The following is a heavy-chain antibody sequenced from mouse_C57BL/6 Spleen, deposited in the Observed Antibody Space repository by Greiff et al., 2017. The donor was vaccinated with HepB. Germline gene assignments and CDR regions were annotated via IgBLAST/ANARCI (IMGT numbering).Heavy chain of an antibody. CDR3: ARQGYGNSAWFAY. V-gene: IGHV5-6*01. J-gene: IGHJ3*01. D-gene: IGHD2-10*02. CDR1: GFTFSSYG. CDR2: ISSGGSYT. Sequence: EVQVVESGGDLVKPGGSLKLSCAASGFTFSSYGMSWVRQTPDKRLEWVATISSGGSYTYYPDSVKGRFTISRDNAKNTLYLQMSSLKSEDTAMYYCARQGYGNSAWFAYCGQGTLVTVSA.